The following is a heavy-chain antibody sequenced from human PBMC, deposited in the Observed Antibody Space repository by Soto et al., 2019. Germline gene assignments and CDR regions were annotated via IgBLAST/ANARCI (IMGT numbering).Heavy chain of an antibody. Sequence: GASVKVSCTASGYTFTGYYMHWVRQAPGQGLEWMGWINPNSGGTNYAQKFQGWVTMTRDTSISTAYMELSRLRSDDTAVYYCARAHCSSTSCPYKYYFDYWGQGTLVTVSS. J-gene: IGHJ4*02. CDR1: GYTFTGYY. CDR2: INPNSGGT. D-gene: IGHD2-2*01. CDR3: ARAHCSSTSCPYKYYFDY. V-gene: IGHV1-2*04.